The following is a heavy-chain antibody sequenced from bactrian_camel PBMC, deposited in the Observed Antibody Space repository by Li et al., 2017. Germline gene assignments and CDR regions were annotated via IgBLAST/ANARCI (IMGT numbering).Heavy chain of an antibody. V-gene: IGHV3S40*01. D-gene: IGHD2*01. Sequence: DVQLVESGGGSVQPRGSLRLSCTASGAAASNYCMGWFRQAPGKEREAVAAIYSAGVTTHYADSVKGRFSISKDNAENIMYLQLTNLKLQDTATYYCAQGKFGGGAGAWDIPPPRSQGTQVTVS. J-gene: IGHJ4*01. CDR2: IYSAGVTT. CDR1: GAAASNYC.